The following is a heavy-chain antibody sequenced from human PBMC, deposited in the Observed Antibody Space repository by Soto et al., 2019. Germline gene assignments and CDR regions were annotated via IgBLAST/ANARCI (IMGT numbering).Heavy chain of an antibody. J-gene: IGHJ4*02. V-gene: IGHV4-31*03. CDR1: GGSISSGGYY. CDR2: IYYSGST. CDR3: AGNYGSGSYSYFDY. Sequence: QVQLQESGPGLVKPSQTLSLTCTVSGGSISSGGYYWSWIRQHPGKGLEWIGYIYYSGSTYYNPSLKGRVTXXVXTXXNQFSLKLSSVTAADTAVYYCAGNYGSGSYSYFDYWGQGTLVTVSS. D-gene: IGHD3-10*01.